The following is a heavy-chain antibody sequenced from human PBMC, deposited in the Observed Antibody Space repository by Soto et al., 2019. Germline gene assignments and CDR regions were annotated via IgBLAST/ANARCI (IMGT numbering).Heavy chain of an antibody. CDR1: DDSINSDKYY. Sequence: PSETLSLTCSVSDDSINSDKYYWGWIRQPPGKGLEWIGSIYYRGNAYYNPSLQTRVTISLDKSKSQFSLKLNSVTAADTAVYYCASRRGGGIVVVPAAPKTAGRGFDPWGQGTLVTVSS. CDR2: IYYRGNA. J-gene: IGHJ5*02. V-gene: IGHV4-39*01. D-gene: IGHD2-2*01. CDR3: ASRRGGGIVVVPAAPKTAGRGFDP.